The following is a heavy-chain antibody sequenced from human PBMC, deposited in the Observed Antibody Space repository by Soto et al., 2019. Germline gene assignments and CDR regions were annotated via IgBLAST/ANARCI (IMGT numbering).Heavy chain of an antibody. V-gene: IGHV3-13*01. CDR3: ARALTSGSSWSQPFDY. CDR1: GFTFSSYD. Sequence: GGSLRLSCAASGFTFSSYDMHWVRQATGKGLEWVSAIGTAGDTYYPGSVKGRFTISRENAKNSLYLQMNSLRAGDTAVYYCARALTSGSSWSQPFDYWGQGTLVTVSS. D-gene: IGHD6-13*01. CDR2: IGTAGDT. J-gene: IGHJ4*02.